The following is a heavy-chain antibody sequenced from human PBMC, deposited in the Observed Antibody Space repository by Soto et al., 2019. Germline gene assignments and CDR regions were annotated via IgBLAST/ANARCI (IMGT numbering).Heavy chain of an antibody. J-gene: IGHJ6*02. Sequence: QEQLVQSGAEVKKPGASVKISCKASGYTFNTYDINWVRQATGQGLEWMGWMNPESGSTGFAQSFQGRITLTGNTSINTVYMEVSSLTNEDTAVDFCARSGATGYYSTHYYGMDVWGPGTTVTVSS. CDR3: ARSGATGYYSTHYYGMDV. CDR2: MNPESGST. D-gene: IGHD3-9*01. CDR1: GYTFNTYD. V-gene: IGHV1-8*01.